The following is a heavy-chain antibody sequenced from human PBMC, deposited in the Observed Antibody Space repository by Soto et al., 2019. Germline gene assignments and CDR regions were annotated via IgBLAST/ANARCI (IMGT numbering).Heavy chain of an antibody. J-gene: IGHJ4*02. Sequence: PSETLSLTCTVSGGSISSGGYYWSWIRQHPGKGLEWIGYIYYSGSTYYNPSLKSRVTISVDTSKNQFSLKLSSVTAADTAVYYCARGSGMLLAPYFDYWGQGTLVTVSS. D-gene: IGHD2-15*01. CDR2: IYYSGST. V-gene: IGHV4-31*03. CDR1: GGSISSGGYY. CDR3: ARGSGMLLAPYFDY.